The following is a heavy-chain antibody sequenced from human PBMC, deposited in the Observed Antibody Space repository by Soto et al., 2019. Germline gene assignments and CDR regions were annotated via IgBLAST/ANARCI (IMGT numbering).Heavy chain of an antibody. CDR3: ARRWSGIDF. D-gene: IGHD3-3*01. CDR2: IHYSGLT. V-gene: IGHV4-59*01. J-gene: IGHJ4*02. Sequence: QVQLQESGPGLVKPSETLSLTCTVSGDSINDYYWTWIRQPPGAGLEWIGYIHYSGLTNDNPSLTSRVTISMDTSKNQFFLKLTSMAAADTAVYYCARRWSGIDFWGQGTLVTVSS. CDR1: GDSINDYY.